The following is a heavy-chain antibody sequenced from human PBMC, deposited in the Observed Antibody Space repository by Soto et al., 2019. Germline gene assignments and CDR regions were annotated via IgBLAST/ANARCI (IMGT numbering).Heavy chain of an antibody. D-gene: IGHD2-2*01. J-gene: IGHJ3*01. CDR1: GFSFSADGVG. CDR2: IYWDDDT. CDR3: AHAYGGTSWPNDAFHV. V-gene: IGHV2-5*02. Sequence: QITLKESGPTLVKPTQTLTLTCIFSGFSFSADGVGVGWIRQPPGKALEGLALIYWDDDTRYSPSLKSRLTITKDTSENQVVLTMTNMDPVDTATYYCAHAYGGTSWPNDAFHVWGQGTVVTVSS.